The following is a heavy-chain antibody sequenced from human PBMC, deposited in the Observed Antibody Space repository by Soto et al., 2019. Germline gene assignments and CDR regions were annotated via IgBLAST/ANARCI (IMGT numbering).Heavy chain of an antibody. V-gene: IGHV1-2*02. CDR2: INPNSGGT. Sequence: ASVKVSCTASGYTFSDYYMHWVRQAPGQGLEWMGWINPNSGGTNYAQKFQGRVTMTRDTSISTAYMELSRLRSDDTAVYYCAXXCSSTSCYRGFNYYYGMDVWGQGTTVTVSS. CDR1: GYTFSDYY. J-gene: IGHJ6*02. D-gene: IGHD2-2*02. CDR3: AXXCSSTSCYRGFNYYYGMDV.